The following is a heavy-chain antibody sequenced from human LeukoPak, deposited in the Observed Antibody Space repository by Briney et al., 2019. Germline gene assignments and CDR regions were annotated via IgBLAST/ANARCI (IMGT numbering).Heavy chain of an antibody. J-gene: IGHJ5*02. CDR1: GFTFSSYG. Sequence: GGSLRLSCAASGFTFSSYGMHWVRQAPGKGLEWVAFIRYDGSNKYYADSVKGRFTISRDNAKNTLYLQMNSLRAEDTAVYYCARANWNGPNWLDPWGQGTLVTVSS. D-gene: IGHD1-1*01. CDR2: IRYDGSNK. CDR3: ARANWNGPNWLDP. V-gene: IGHV3-30*02.